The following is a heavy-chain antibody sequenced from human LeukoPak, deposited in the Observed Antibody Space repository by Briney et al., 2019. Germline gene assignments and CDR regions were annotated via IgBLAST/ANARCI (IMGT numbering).Heavy chain of an antibody. J-gene: IGHJ4*02. CDR2: IYSDNT. D-gene: IGHD4/OR15-4a*01. CDR1: GFTVSTNS. CDR3: ARRAGAYSHPYDY. V-gene: IGHV3-53*01. Sequence: GGSLRLSCTVSGFTVSTNSMSWVRQAPGKGLEWVSFIYSDNTHCSDSVKGRFTISRDNSKNTLYLQMNSLRAEDTAVYYCARRAGAYSHPYDYWGQGTLVTVSS.